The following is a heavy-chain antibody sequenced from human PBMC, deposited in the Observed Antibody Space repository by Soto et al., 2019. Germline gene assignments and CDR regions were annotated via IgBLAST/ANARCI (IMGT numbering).Heavy chain of an antibody. CDR3: PRRGVDRSRLWSFWTFVI. CDR2: IYWDDDK. V-gene: IGHV2-5*02. D-gene: IGHD3-22*01. CDR1: GFSLTTNGVG. Sequence: QITLKESGPTLVKPAQTLTLTCTFSGFSLTTNGVGVGWIRQPPGKALECLALIYWDDDKYYSPSLKNRLTITKDAPKNQAVRTLAYGDPGDISTYYCPRRGVDRSRLWSFWTFVIWCQGTMVPLSS. J-gene: IGHJ3*02.